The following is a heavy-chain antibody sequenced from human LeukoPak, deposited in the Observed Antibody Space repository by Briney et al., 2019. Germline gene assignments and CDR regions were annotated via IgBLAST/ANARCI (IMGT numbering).Heavy chain of an antibody. Sequence: HAGGSLRLSCAASGFTVSNNHLSWVRQAPGKGLEWVSFIHRGGKTYYADSVKGRFTISRDSSKNTMSLQMDSLRAEDTAVYYCAESGNYRFDYWGQGTLVTVSS. J-gene: IGHJ4*02. CDR1: GFTVSNNH. D-gene: IGHD4-23*01. V-gene: IGHV3-66*01. CDR3: AESGNYRFDY. CDR2: IHRGGKT.